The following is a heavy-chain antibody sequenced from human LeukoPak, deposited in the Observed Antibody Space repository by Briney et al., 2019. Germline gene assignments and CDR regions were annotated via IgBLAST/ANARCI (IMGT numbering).Heavy chain of an antibody. CDR2: ITSDASSR. D-gene: IGHD3-10*01. CDR1: GFTFSTYW. Sequence: HSGGSLRLSCTASGFTFSTYWMHWVRQGPGKGLEWVSRITSDASSRSHADSVEGRFTISRDNAKSTLYLQMNSLRVDDTAVYYCVRERGSSFDPWGQGTLVTVSS. V-gene: IGHV3-74*01. CDR3: VRERGSSFDP. J-gene: IGHJ5*02.